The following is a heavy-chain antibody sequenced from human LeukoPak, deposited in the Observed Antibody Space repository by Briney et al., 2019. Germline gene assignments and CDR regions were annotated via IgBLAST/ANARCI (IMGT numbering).Heavy chain of an antibody. CDR3: ARGGVWFGELLADNWFDP. D-gene: IGHD3-10*01. J-gene: IGHJ5*02. V-gene: IGHV1-2*02. CDR1: GYTFTGYY. CDR2: INPNSGGT. Sequence: ASVKVSCKASGYTFTGYYMHWVRQAPGQGLEWMGWINPNSGGTNYAQKFQGRVTMTRNTSISTAYMELSSLRSEDTAVYYCARGGVWFGELLADNWFDPWGQGTLVTVSS.